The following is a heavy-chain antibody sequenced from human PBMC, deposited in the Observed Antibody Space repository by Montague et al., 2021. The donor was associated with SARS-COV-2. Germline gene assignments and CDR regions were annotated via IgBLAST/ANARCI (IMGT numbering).Heavy chain of an antibody. CDR2: VDSAGST. CDR3: ARDEYNRYWYKY. J-gene: IGHJ4*02. Sequence: SETLSLTCTVSAGSLSSSSNYWGWIRQPPGMGLQWIGSVDSAGSTYYTXXLKSRVTISLDTSKNQFSLKLSSVTAADTAVYYCARDEYNRYWYKYWGQGALVTVSS. CDR1: AGSLSSSSNY. D-gene: IGHD2-8*02. V-gene: IGHV4-39*07.